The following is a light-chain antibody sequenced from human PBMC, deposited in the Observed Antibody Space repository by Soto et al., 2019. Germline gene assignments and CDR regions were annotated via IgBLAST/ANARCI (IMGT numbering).Light chain of an antibody. CDR3: SSYAGSNNFV. V-gene: IGLV2-8*01. J-gene: IGLJ2*01. CDR1: SSDVGGYNY. Sequence: QSVLTQPPSASGSHGQSVTISCTGTSSDVGGYNYVSWYRQHPGKAPKLMIYEVSKRPSGVPDRFSGSKSGNTASLTVSGLQAEDEADYYCSSYAGSNNFVFGGGTKLTVL. CDR2: EVS.